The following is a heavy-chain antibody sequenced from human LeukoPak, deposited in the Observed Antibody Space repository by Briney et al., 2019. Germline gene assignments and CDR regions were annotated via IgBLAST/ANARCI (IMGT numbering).Heavy chain of an antibody. CDR1: GYTFTGYY. CDR2: INPNSGGT. J-gene: IGHJ4*02. D-gene: IGHD6-19*01. CDR3: AREYSSGWCVSY. V-gene: IGHV1-2*02. Sequence: ASVKVSCKASGYTFTGYYIHWVRQAPGQGLEWMGWINPNSGGTIYAQNFQGRVTTTRDTSISTAYMELSGLTSDDTAVYYCAREYSSGWCVSYWGQGTLVTVSS.